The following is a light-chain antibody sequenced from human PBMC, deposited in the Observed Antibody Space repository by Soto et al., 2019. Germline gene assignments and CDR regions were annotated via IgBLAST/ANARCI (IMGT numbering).Light chain of an antibody. Sequence: ETVLTQSPSTLSVSPGERATLSCRASQSVRSKLAWYQQKPGHAPRLLIYDASTRATDIPARFSGSGSGTGFTLTISSLQSEDSAVYYCQQYNNWPPVTFGQGTRLEIK. CDR2: DAS. CDR1: QSVRSK. CDR3: QQYNNWPPVT. V-gene: IGKV3-15*01. J-gene: IGKJ5*01.